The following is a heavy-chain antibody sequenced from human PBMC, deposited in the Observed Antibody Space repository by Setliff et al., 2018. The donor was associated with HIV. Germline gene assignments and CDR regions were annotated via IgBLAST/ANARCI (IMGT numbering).Heavy chain of an antibody. V-gene: IGHV1-18*01. CDR1: GYNFSSNG. D-gene: IGHD3-22*01. CDR3: ARETYYYVSSGYYWGDAFDI. J-gene: IGHJ3*02. CDR2: ISSYNGYT. Sequence: ASVKVSCKASGYNFSSNGISWVRQAPGQGLEWMGWISSYNGYTKYAQKVQDRVTMTKDTSTSTAYMELRSLRSEETAVYYCARETYYYVSSGYYWGDAFDIWGQGTMVTVSS.